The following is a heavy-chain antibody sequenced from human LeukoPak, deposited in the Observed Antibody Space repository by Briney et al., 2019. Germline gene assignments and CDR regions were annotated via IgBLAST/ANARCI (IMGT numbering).Heavy chain of an antibody. D-gene: IGHD5-18*01. CDR2: VSHDGSNK. Sequence: GRSLRLSCAASGFTFSSYPMHWVRQAPGKGLEWVAVVSHDGSNKYYADSVKGRFTISRDNAKNSLYLQMNSLRAEDTAVYYCAREGAAAMVTFYYYYGMDVWGQGTTVTVSS. V-gene: IGHV3-30-3*01. CDR3: AREGAAAMVTFYYYYGMDV. J-gene: IGHJ6*02. CDR1: GFTFSSYP.